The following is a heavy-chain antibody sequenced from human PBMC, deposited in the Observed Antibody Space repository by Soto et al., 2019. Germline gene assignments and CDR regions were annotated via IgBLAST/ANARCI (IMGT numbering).Heavy chain of an antibody. CDR3: ARDLRRGYSGYDMPEKYNWFDP. J-gene: IGHJ5*02. Sequence: SVKVSCKASGGTFSSYTISWVRQAPGQGLEWMGRIIPILGIANYAQKLQGRVTITADKSTSTAYMELSSLRSEDTAVYYCARDLRRGYSGYDMPEKYNWFDPWGQGTLVTVSS. V-gene: IGHV1-69*04. CDR1: GGTFSSYT. D-gene: IGHD5-12*01. CDR2: IIPILGIA.